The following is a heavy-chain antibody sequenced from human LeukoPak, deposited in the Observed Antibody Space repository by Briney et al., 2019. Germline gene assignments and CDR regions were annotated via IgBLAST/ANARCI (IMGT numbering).Heavy chain of an antibody. V-gene: IGHV1-58*01. Sequence: ASGKVSCKASGFTFTSSAVHWVRQARGQRLELIGWIVVGSGDTNYAQKFQKRVTITRDMSTSTAYMELSSLRSEDTAVYYCAADPYDYGDYVLGYWGQGTLVTVSS. CDR1: GFTFTSSA. CDR2: IVVGSGDT. D-gene: IGHD4-17*01. CDR3: AADPYDYGDYVLGY. J-gene: IGHJ4*02.